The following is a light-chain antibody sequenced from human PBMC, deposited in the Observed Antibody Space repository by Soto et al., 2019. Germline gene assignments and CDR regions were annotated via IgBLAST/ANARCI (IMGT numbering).Light chain of an antibody. CDR3: CSFARSSTFYV. CDR1: SSDVGSSNL. J-gene: IGLJ1*01. V-gene: IGLV2-23*01. Sequence: QSALTQPASVSGSPGQSITISCSGTSSDVGSSNLVSWYQQCPGKAPKLIIFEGDRRPSGVSGRFSGSKSGNTASLTISGLQAEDEADYYCCSFARSSTFYVFGTGTKVTVL. CDR2: EGD.